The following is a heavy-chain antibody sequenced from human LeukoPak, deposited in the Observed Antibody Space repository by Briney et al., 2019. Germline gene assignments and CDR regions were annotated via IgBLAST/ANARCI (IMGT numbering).Heavy chain of an antibody. CDR2: IWYDGSNK. V-gene: IGHV3-33*08. J-gene: IGHJ4*02. CDR3: ARAGRADGDYHYFEY. CDR1: GFTFSNYA. Sequence: GGSLRLSCAPSGFTFSNYAMSWVRQAPGKGLEWVAVIWYDGSNKYYADSVKGRFTISRDNSKNTLYLQMNSLRAEDTAVYYCARAGRADGDYHYFEYWGQGTLVTVSS. D-gene: IGHD4-17*01.